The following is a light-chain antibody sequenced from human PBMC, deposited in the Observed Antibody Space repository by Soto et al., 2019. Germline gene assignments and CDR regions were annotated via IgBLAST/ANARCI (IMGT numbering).Light chain of an antibody. V-gene: IGKV3-20*01. J-gene: IGKJ2*01. CDR1: QSVPSDW. CDR2: GAS. Sequence: EIVLTQAPGTLSLSPGERATLACRASQSVPSDWFTWYRHKPSEAPRLLIYGASSRSTGVPDSVSGSGSGTDFTLTINRLEPEDVAVYYCQQYGNFPYTFGQGTKLEIK. CDR3: QQYGNFPYT.